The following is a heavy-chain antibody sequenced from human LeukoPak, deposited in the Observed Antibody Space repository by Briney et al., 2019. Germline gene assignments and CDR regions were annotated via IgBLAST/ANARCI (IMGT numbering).Heavy chain of an antibody. Sequence: GASVKVSCKASVGTFSSYAISWVRQAPGQGLEWMGEIIPIFGTANYAQKFQGRVTITADESTSTAYMELSSLRSEDTAVYYCARDQAAAGTSWFDPWGQGTLVTVSS. V-gene: IGHV1-69*13. J-gene: IGHJ5*02. D-gene: IGHD6-13*01. CDR2: IIPIFGTA. CDR1: VGTFSSYA. CDR3: ARDQAAAGTSWFDP.